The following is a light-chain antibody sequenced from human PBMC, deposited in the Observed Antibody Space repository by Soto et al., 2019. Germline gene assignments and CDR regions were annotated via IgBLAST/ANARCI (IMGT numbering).Light chain of an antibody. V-gene: IGLV6-57*04. Sequence: NFMLTQPHSVSESPGKTVTISCSRSSGNIASSYVQWYQQRPGSPPTTVIYENSQRPSGVPDRFSASIDSSSKSASLTISGLKTEDEADHYCQSYDNTNVVFGGGTKLTVL. CDR1: SGNIASSY. CDR2: ENS. J-gene: IGLJ2*01. CDR3: QSYDNTNVV.